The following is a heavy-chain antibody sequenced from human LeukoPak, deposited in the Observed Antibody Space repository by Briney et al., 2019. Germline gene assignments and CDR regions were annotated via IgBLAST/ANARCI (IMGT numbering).Heavy chain of an antibody. D-gene: IGHD6-13*01. Sequence: GSLRLSCAASGFTFSSYSMNWVRQAPGKGLEWASSISSSSSYIYYADSVKGRFTISRDNAKNSLYLQMNSLRAEDTAVYYCAAIIAAAGYRFDYWGQGTLVTVSS. CDR2: ISSSSSYI. J-gene: IGHJ4*02. CDR1: GFTFSSYS. CDR3: AAIIAAAGYRFDY. V-gene: IGHV3-21*01.